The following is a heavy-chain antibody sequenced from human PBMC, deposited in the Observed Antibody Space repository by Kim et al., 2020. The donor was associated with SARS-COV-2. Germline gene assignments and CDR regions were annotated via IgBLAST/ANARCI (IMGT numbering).Heavy chain of an antibody. CDR3: TTLLTDSGSSLKDY. V-gene: IGHV3-15*01. Sequence: GGSLRLSCAASGFTFNNAWMNWVRQAPGEGLEWVGRIKTKTDGGTTEYAAPVKGRFTISRDDSKNTLYLQMNSLKTEDTAVYYCTTLLTDSGSSLKDYWGQGTLVSVSS. D-gene: IGHD1-26*01. J-gene: IGHJ4*02. CDR1: GFTFNNAW. CDR2: IKTKTDGGTT.